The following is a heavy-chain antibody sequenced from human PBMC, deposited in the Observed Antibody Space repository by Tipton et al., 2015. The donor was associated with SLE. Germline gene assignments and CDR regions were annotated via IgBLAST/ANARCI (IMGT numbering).Heavy chain of an antibody. J-gene: IGHJ3*02. CDR3: ARDRPDCTGGVCDAFDI. CDR1: GYTYTSYG. V-gene: IGHV1-18*01. D-gene: IGHD2-8*02. CDR2: IRAYNGNT. Sequence: VQLVQSGAEVKKPGASVKVSCKASGYTYTSYGISWVRQAPGQGLEWMGWIRAYNGNTNYAQKLQGRVTMTTDTATSTAYMELRSLRSDDTAVYYCARDRPDCTGGVCDAFDIWGQGIIVTVSS.